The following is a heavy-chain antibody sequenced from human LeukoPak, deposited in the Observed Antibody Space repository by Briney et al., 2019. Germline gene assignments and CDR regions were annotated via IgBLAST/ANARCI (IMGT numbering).Heavy chain of an antibody. CDR3: ARTYYYGSGSYGPDPDYYYGMDV. J-gene: IGHJ6*02. V-gene: IGHV1-8*02. D-gene: IGHD3-10*01. CDR1: GYTFTGYY. Sequence: GASVKVSCKASGYTFTGYYMHWVRQATGQGLEWMGWMNPNSGNTGYAQKFQGRVTMTRNTSISTAYMELSSLRSEDTAVYYCARTYYYGSGSYGPDPDYYYGMDVWGQGTTVTVSS. CDR2: MNPNSGNT.